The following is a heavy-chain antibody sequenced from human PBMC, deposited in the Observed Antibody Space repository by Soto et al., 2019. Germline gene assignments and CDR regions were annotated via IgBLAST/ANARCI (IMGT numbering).Heavy chain of an antibody. Sequence: EVHLVESGGGLVKPGGSLRLSCAVSGFTFSSCTMNWVRQAPGKGLEWVSSISPSTSHIYYADSVKGRFTISRDNAKNSPFLQMNSLRAGDTAVYYCSGCSGGACHQNYGMDVWGQGTTVTVSS. V-gene: IGHV3-21*01. J-gene: IGHJ6*02. CDR3: SGCSGGACHQNYGMDV. D-gene: IGHD2-15*01. CDR2: ISPSTSHI. CDR1: GFTFSSCT.